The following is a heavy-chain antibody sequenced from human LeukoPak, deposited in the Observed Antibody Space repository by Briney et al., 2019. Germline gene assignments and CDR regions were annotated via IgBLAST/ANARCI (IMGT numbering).Heavy chain of an antibody. Sequence: PGGSLRLSCAASGFTFSNYGMSWVRQAPGKGLEWVSVISKSGDITYYPGSVEGRFTISRDNSKNTLYLQINSLRAEDTAVYYCAKEGYPADDYWGQGTLVTVSS. CDR3: AKEGYPADDY. CDR2: ISKSGDIT. CDR1: GFTFSNYG. V-gene: IGHV3-23*01. D-gene: IGHD5-12*01. J-gene: IGHJ4*02.